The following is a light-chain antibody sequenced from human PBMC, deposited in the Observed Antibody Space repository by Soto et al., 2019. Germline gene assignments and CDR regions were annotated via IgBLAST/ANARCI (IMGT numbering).Light chain of an antibody. CDR2: GAS. V-gene: IGKV3-15*01. CDR3: QQYNNWGT. J-gene: IGKJ5*01. Sequence: MTQSPATLSVSPGERATLSCRASQSVSSNLAWYQQKPGQAPRLLIYGASTRATGIPARFSGSGSGTEFTLTISSLQSEDFAVYYCQQYNNWGTFGQGTRWRL. CDR1: QSVSSN.